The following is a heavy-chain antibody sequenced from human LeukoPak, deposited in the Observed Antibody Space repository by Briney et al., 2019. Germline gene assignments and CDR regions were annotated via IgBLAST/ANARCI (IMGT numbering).Heavy chain of an antibody. CDR1: GYSFTTYW. CDR3: AGVGYASGRGSKPL. D-gene: IGHD3-10*01. V-gene: IGHV5-51*01. CDR2: IDPVDSDT. J-gene: IGHJ4*02. Sequence: GESLKISCKGSGYSFTTYWIGWVRQMPGKGLEWRGIIDPVDSDTRYSPSFQGQVTISADKSISTAYLQWRSLKASATAMYYCAGVGYASGRGSKPLWGQGTLVTVSS.